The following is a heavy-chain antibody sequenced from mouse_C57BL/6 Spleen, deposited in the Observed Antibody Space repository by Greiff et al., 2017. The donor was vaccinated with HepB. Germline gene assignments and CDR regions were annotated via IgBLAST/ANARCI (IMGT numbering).Heavy chain of an antibody. D-gene: IGHD4-1*01. CDR2: IVPNSGGT. J-gene: IGHJ4*01. CDR3: ARSELDYAMDY. CDR1: GYTFTSYW. V-gene: IGHV1-72*01. Sequence: QVQLKQPGAELVKPGASVKLSCKASGYTFTSYWMHWVKQRPGRGLEWIGRIVPNSGGTKYNEKFKSKATLTVDKPSSTAYMQLSSLTSEDSAVYYCARSELDYAMDYWGQGTSVTVSS.